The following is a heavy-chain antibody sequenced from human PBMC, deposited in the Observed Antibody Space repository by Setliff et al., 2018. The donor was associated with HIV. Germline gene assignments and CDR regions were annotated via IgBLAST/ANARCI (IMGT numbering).Heavy chain of an antibody. CDR1: GGSFSGYY. CDR3: ARASTGYSSIWYRNGLTYYNYMDV. CDR2: INHSGST. J-gene: IGHJ6*03. Sequence: SETLSLTCAVYGGSFSGYYWTWVRQPPGKGLEWIGEINHSGSTNYNPSLKSRVSMSVDTSKNQFSLRLSSVTAADTAVFYCARASTGYSSIWYRNGLTYYNYMDVWGRGTKVTVSS. D-gene: IGHD6-13*01. V-gene: IGHV4-34*01.